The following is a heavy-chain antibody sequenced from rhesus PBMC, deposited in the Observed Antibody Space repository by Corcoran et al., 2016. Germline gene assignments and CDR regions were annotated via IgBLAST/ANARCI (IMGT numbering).Heavy chain of an antibody. CDR3: ARERGQRVPSAY. V-gene: IGHV4-122*02. D-gene: IGHD6-13*01. J-gene: IGHJ4*01. CDR2: ITYSGST. Sequence: VHMQESAPGLVRPSGTLSLTCRVYGGSIRRGSYSRRWPREPPGRGPEWIGYITYSGSTSYNPSVKRRVTIARDTSKIQVSLKLSSVTAAATAVYYCARERGQRVPSAYWGQGVLVTVSS. CDR1: GGSIRRGSYS.